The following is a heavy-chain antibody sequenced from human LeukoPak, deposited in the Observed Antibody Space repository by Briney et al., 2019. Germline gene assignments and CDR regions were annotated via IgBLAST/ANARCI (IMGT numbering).Heavy chain of an antibody. CDR2: IYYSGST. Sequence: SETLSLTCTVSGGSISSGGYYCTWIRQHPGKGLEWIGDIYYSGSTYYNPSLKSRVTISIDTSKNQFSLELRSVTAADTAVYYCARGGIFVVVPPGDYGMDVWGQGTTVNVSS. D-gene: IGHD3-3*02. CDR1: GGSISSGGYY. V-gene: IGHV4-31*03. CDR3: ARGGIFVVVPPGDYGMDV. J-gene: IGHJ6*02.